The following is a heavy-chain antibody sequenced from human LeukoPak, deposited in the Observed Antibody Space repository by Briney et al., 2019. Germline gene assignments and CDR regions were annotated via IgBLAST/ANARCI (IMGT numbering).Heavy chain of an antibody. J-gene: IGHJ6*02. CDR2: ISSSSSYI. CDR3: ARVITMVRGVISRFSYGMDV. Sequence: GGSLRLSCAASGFTFSSYSMNWVRQAPGKGLEWVSSISSSSSYIYYADSVKGRFTISRDNAKNSLYLQMNSLRAEDTAVYYCARVITMVRGVISRFSYGMDVWGQGTTVTVSS. CDR1: GFTFSSYS. V-gene: IGHV3-21*01. D-gene: IGHD3-10*01.